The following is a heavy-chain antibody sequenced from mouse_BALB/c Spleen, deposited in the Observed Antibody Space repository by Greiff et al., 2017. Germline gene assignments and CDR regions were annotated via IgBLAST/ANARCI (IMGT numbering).Heavy chain of an antibody. CDR2: ISYSGST. J-gene: IGHJ4*01. V-gene: IGHV3-8*02. D-gene: IGHD1-2*01. CDR1: GDSITSGY. Sequence: EVKLVESGPSLVKPSQTLSLTCSVTGDSITSGYWNWIRKFPGNKLEYMGYISYSGSTYYNPSLKSRISITRDTSKNQYYLQLNSVTTEDTATYYCARYRATATEAMDYWGQGTSVTVSS. CDR3: ARYRATATEAMDY.